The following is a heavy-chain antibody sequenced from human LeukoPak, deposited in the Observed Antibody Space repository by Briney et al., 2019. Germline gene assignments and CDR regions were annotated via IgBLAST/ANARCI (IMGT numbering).Heavy chain of an antibody. CDR3: ARGLNIVVVTAPMDV. V-gene: IGHV1-18*01. CDR2: ISAYNGNT. CDR1: GYTFTSYG. Sequence: ASVKVSCKASGYTFTSYGISWVRQAPGQGLEWMGWISAYNGNTNYAQKLQGRVTMTTDTSTSTAYMELRSLRSDDTAAYYCARGLNIVVVTAPMDVWGQGTTVTVSS. D-gene: IGHD2-21*02. J-gene: IGHJ6*02.